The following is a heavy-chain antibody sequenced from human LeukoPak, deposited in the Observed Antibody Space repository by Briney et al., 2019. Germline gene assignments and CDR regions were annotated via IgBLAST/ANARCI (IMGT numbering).Heavy chain of an antibody. Sequence: SETLPLTCTVSGGSISSSSYYWGWIRQPPGKGLEWIGEINHSGSTNYNPSLKSRVTISVDTSKNQFSLKLSSVTAADTAVYYCARANWGSGWFDPWGQGTLVTVSS. V-gene: IGHV4-39*07. CDR3: ARANWGSGWFDP. CDR2: INHSGST. J-gene: IGHJ5*02. D-gene: IGHD7-27*01. CDR1: GGSISSSSYY.